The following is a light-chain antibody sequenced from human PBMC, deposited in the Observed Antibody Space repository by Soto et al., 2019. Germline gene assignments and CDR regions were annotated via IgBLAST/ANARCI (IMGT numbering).Light chain of an antibody. J-gene: IGLJ1*01. CDR3: QVWDSSSYYV. CDR1: NIGSKS. CDR2: DDS. Sequence: SYELTHPPSVSVAPGQTARITCGGNNIGSKSVPWYQQKPGQAPVLVVYDDSDRPSGSPVRFSGSNSGNTATLTISRVEAWDEANYYCQVWDSSSYYVFGTGTSSPS. V-gene: IGLV3-21*02.